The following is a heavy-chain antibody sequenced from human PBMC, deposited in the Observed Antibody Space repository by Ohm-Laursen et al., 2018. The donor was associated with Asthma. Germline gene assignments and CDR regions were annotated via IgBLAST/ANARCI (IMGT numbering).Heavy chain of an antibody. D-gene: IGHD3-22*01. CDR2: MNPNSGNT. J-gene: IGHJ6*02. Sequence: ASVKVSCKASGYTFTSYDIDWVRQAPGQGLEWMGWMNPNSGNTGYAQKFQGRVTITADESTSTAYMDLSSLRSEDTAVYYCARGRYDSSDYDLYGLDVWGQGTTVTVSS. V-gene: IGHV1-8*01. CDR3: ARGRYDSSDYDLYGLDV. CDR1: GYTFTSYD.